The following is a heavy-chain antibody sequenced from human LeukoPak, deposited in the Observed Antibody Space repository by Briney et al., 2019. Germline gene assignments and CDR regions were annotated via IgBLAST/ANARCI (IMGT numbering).Heavy chain of an antibody. CDR3: ARDFGLRYFDWLLNYGMDV. V-gene: IGHV3-7*01. CDR2: IKQDGSEK. Sequence: GGSLRLSCAASGFTFSSYGMSWVGQAQGKGRGWVANIKQDGSEKYYVDSVKGRFTISRDNAKNSLYLQMNSLRAEDTAVYYCARDFGLRYFDWLLNYGMDVWGQGTTVTVSS. J-gene: IGHJ6*02. CDR1: GFTFSSYG. D-gene: IGHD3-9*01.